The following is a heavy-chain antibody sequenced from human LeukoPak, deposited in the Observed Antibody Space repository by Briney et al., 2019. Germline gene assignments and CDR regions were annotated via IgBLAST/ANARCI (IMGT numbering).Heavy chain of an antibody. CDR3: ARESLGSSGYYRDY. D-gene: IGHD3-22*01. Sequence: GGSLRLSCAASGYTFSSYSMNWVRQAPGKGLEWVSSISSSSSYIYYADSVKGRFTISRDNAKNSLYLQMNSLRAEDTAVYYCARESLGSSGYYRDYWGQGTLVTVSS. J-gene: IGHJ4*02. V-gene: IGHV3-21*01. CDR2: ISSSSSYI. CDR1: GYTFSSYS.